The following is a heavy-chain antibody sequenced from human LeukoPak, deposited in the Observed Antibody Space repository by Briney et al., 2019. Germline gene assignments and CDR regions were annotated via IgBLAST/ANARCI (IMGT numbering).Heavy chain of an antibody. CDR1: GGSISSGGYY. V-gene: IGHV4-31*03. Sequence: SETLSLTCTVSGGSISSGGYYWSWIRQHPGKGLEWIGYIYYSGSTYYNPSLKSRVTISVDTSKNQFSLKLSSVTAADTAVYYCARAERGSYGMDVRGQGTTVTVSS. D-gene: IGHD5-12*01. J-gene: IGHJ6*02. CDR3: ARAERGSYGMDV. CDR2: IYYSGST.